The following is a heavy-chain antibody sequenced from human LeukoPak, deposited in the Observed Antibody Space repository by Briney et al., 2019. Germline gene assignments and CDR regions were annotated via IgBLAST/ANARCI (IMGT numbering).Heavy chain of an antibody. D-gene: IGHD3-22*01. CDR1: GDSISSSRYY. V-gene: IGHV4-39*01. J-gene: IGHJ4*02. CDR3: ARLSHYSDSSGYYLGSYYFDY. CDR2: INYSGIT. Sequence: ASETLSLTCTVSGDSISSSRYYWGWVRQPPGKGLEWIGNINYSGITQYNPSVKSRVTLSVDTSKNQFSLKLSSVTAADTAAYYCARLSHYSDSSGYYLGSYYFDYWGQGTLVTVSP.